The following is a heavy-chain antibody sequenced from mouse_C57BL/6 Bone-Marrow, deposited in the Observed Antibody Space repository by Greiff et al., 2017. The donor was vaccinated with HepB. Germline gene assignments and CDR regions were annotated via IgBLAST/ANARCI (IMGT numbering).Heavy chain of an antibody. D-gene: IGHD2-13*01. J-gene: IGHJ3*01. CDR3: TPYGEGSFAY. Sequence: VQLQQSGAELVRPGASVKLSCTASGFNIKDDYMHWVKQRPEQGLEWIGWIDPENGDTEYASKFQGKATITADTSSNTAYLQLSSLTSEDTAVYYCTPYGEGSFAYWGQGTLVTVSA. V-gene: IGHV14-4*01. CDR1: GFNIKDDY. CDR2: IDPENGDT.